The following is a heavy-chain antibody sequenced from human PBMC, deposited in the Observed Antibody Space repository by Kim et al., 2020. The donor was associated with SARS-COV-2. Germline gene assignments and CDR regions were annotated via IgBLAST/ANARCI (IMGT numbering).Heavy chain of an antibody. CDR3: AMGTTSVGGVPYSFAGYYHYGMDV. D-gene: IGHD3-16*01. CDR2: VKSDGRTT. Sequence: GGSLRLSCEASGFTFKNYWMHWVRQAPGKGLVWVSRVKSDGRTTHYADSVRGRFTISRDNAKNTLYLQMNSLRADDTAVYYCAMGTTSVGGVPYSFAGYYHYGMDVWGQGTTVTVSS. J-gene: IGHJ6*02. CDR1: GFTFKNYW. V-gene: IGHV3-74*01.